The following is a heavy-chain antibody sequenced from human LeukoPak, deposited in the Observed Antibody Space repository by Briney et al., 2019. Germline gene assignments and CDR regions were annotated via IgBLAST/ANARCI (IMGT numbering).Heavy chain of an antibody. CDR3: ARGRGSSTSCYGCYYYYMDV. CDR2: IIPIFGTA. Sequence: SVKVSCRASGGTFSSYAISWVRQAPGQGLEWMGGIIPIFGTANYAQKFQGRVTITADESTSTAYMELSSLRSEDTAVYYCARGRGSSTSCYGCYYYYMDVWGKGTTVTVSS. J-gene: IGHJ6*03. D-gene: IGHD2-2*01. CDR1: GGTFSSYA. V-gene: IGHV1-69*13.